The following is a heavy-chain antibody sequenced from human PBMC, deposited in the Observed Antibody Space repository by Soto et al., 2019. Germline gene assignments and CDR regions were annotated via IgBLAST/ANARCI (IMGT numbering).Heavy chain of an antibody. CDR1: EFSFSTYA. CDR3: ARRTEAFDI. Sequence: GGSLRLSCVASEFSFSTYAMSRVRQAPGKGLEWISTVSGSGGNTYYADSVRGRFTISRDNAKNSLYLQMNSLRAEDTAVYYCARRTEAFDIWGQGTMVTVSS. V-gene: IGHV3-23*01. CDR2: VSGSGGNT. J-gene: IGHJ3*02.